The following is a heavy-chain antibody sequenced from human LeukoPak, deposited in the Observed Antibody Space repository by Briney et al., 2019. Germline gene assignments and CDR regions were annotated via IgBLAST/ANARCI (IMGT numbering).Heavy chain of an antibody. V-gene: IGHV1-69*04. CDR2: IIPILGIA. J-gene: IGHJ6*03. Sequence: SVKVSCKASGGTFSSYTISWVRQAPGQGLEWMGWIIPILGIANYAQKFQGRVTITADKSTGTAYMELSSLRSEDTAVYYCARESDYSTIDQPSVLANYYYYYMDVWGKGTTVTVSS. CDR1: GGTFSSYT. CDR3: ARESDYSTIDQPSVLANYYYYYMDV. D-gene: IGHD4-11*01.